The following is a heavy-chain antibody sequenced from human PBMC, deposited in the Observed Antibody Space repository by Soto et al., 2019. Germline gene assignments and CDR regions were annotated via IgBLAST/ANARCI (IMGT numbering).Heavy chain of an antibody. V-gene: IGHV3-74*01. CDR3: ARGIRDSYGMDV. CDR1: GFTFSDYW. J-gene: IGHJ6*02. CDR2: VKWDGSTA. Sequence: EVQLVESGGGLVQPGGSLRLSCAASGFTFSDYWMHWVRQAPGEGLVWVSRVKWDGSTANYGDSVKGRCTISRDNAKNTLYLQLNSLRAEDTGLYYCARGIRDSYGMDVWGQGTTVTVSS. D-gene: IGHD3-10*01.